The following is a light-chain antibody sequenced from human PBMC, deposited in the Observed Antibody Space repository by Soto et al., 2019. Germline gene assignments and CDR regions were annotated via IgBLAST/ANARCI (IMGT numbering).Light chain of an antibody. CDR2: LGS. CDR3: AQGLATPFT. J-gene: IGKJ4*01. CDR1: QNLLHSNGYNY. Sequence: EIVLTQSPLSLPVTPGEPASVSCRSSQNLLHSNGYNYLNWYLQKPGQSTQLLICLGSNRASGVPDRFSGSGSGTDFTLTINRVEAEDVGLYFCAQGLATPFTFGGGTKVDIK. V-gene: IGKV2-28*01.